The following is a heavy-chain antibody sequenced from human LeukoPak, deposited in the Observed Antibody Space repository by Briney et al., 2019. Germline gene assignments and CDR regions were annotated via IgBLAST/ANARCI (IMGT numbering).Heavy chain of an antibody. J-gene: IGHJ4*02. Sequence: ASVKVSCKASGGTFISYAISWVRQAPGQGLEWMGGIIPIFGTANYAQKFQCRVTITADESTSTAYMELSSLRSEDTAVYYCVRDGDLRLNYWGQGTLVTVSS. CDR2: IIPIFGTA. D-gene: IGHD4-17*01. CDR1: GGTFISYA. V-gene: IGHV1-69*01. CDR3: VRDGDLRLNY.